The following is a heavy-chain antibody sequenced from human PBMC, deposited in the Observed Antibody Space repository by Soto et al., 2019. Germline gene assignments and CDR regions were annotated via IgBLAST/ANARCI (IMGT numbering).Heavy chain of an antibody. D-gene: IGHD2-2*01. CDR1: GGSFSGYY. Sequence: QVQLQQWGAGLLKPSETLSLTCAVYGGSFSGYYWTWIRQSPEKGLEWIGEVNHSGTTYYNPSLKTRVTRSVHTPKNQFSLMMSSVTAADTAVYYCARGIGYCSSINCYSSRRLRFDSWGQGTLVTVAS. V-gene: IGHV4-34*01. J-gene: IGHJ4*02. CDR3: ARGIGYCSSINCYSSRRLRFDS. CDR2: VNHSGTT.